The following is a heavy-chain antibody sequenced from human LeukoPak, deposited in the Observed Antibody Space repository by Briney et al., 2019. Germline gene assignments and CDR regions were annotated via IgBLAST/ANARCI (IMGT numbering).Heavy chain of an antibody. Sequence: NPSETLSLTCTVSGGSISSYYWSWIRQPAGKGLELIGRIYASGSTNYNPSLKSRVTMSVDTSKNQFSLKLSSVTAADTAVYYCARDRNSIFGVVSIYWFDPWGQGTLVTVSS. J-gene: IGHJ5*02. CDR3: ARDRNSIFGVVSIYWFDP. V-gene: IGHV4-4*07. CDR1: GGSISSYY. D-gene: IGHD3-3*01. CDR2: IYASGST.